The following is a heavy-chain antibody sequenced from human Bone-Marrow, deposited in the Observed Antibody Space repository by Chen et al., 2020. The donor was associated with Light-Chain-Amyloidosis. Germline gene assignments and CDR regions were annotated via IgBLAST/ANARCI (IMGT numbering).Heavy chain of an antibody. J-gene: IGHJ4*02. D-gene: IGHD3-10*01. Sequence: QVQLLESGGGVVQPGRSLRLSCAASGFTFSRYDMHWVRQAPGKGLEWVAAISSDGSNRYYTDSVKGRFTISRDSSKNTVDLQMSSLRPEDTAVYYCARDYAWDYYGLGSYPDYWGQGTLVNGSS. CDR2: ISSDGSNR. CDR1: GFTFSRYD. CDR3: ARDYAWDYYGLGSYPDY. V-gene: IGHV3-30-3*01.